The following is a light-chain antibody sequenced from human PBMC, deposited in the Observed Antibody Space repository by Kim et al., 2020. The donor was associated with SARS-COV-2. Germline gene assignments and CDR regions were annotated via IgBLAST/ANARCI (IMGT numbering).Light chain of an antibody. V-gene: IGLV2-8*01. Sequence: GQSVTISCTGTSSDVGAYNYVSWYQQHPGKAPKLMIYEVTKRPSGVPDRFSGSKSGNTASLTVSGLQADDEADCYCSSYAGSNNLVFGGGTKVTVL. CDR3: SSYAGSNNLV. CDR2: EVT. J-gene: IGLJ3*02. CDR1: SSDVGAYNY.